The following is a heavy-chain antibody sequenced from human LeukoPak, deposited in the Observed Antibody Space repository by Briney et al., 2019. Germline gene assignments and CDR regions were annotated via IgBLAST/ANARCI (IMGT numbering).Heavy chain of an antibody. Sequence: ASVKVSCKASGGTFSSYAISWVRQAPGQGLEWMGGIIPIFGTANYAQKFQGRVTITADESTSTAYMELSSLRSEDTAIYYCAKGKPQTWGNFDYWGQGTLVTVSS. CDR2: IIPIFGTA. CDR3: AKGKPQTWGNFDY. D-gene: IGHD3-16*01. V-gene: IGHV1-69*13. CDR1: GGTFSSYA. J-gene: IGHJ4*02.